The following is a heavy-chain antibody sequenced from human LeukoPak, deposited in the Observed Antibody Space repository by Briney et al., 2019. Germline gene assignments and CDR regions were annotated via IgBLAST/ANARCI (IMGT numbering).Heavy chain of an antibody. J-gene: IGHJ4*02. CDR3: ARSKKFCRGGSCDFDY. D-gene: IGHD2-15*01. V-gene: IGHV1-2*06. CDR1: GYTFTGYY. Sequence: ASVKVSCKASGYTFTGYYIHYVRQAPGQGREWMGRIDPYSGGTNYAQKFQGRVTMARDTSISTAYMELSRLRSDDPAVFYCARSKKFCRGGSCDFDYWGQGTLLTVSS. CDR2: IDPYSGGT.